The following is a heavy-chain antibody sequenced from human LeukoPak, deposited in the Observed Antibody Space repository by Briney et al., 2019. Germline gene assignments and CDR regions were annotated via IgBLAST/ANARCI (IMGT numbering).Heavy chain of an antibody. CDR3: TTDSSSGYYLNY. Sequence: ASVKVSCKVSGYTLTELSMHWVRQAPGKGLEWMGGFDPEDGETIYAQKFQGRVTMTEDTSTDTAYMELSSLRSEDTAVYYCTTDSSSGYYLNYWGQGTLVTVSS. J-gene: IGHJ4*02. CDR2: FDPEDGET. V-gene: IGHV1-24*01. CDR1: GYTLTELS. D-gene: IGHD3-22*01.